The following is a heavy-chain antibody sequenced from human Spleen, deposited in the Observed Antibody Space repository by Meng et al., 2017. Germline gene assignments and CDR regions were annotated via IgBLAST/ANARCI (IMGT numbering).Heavy chain of an antibody. CDR3: ARDAGDF. J-gene: IGHJ4*02. CDR1: GGSLSGDY. CDR2: INHRGRT. Sequence: QGQLQQWGAGLLKPSETLSLTCAVSGGSLSGDYWSWIRQPPGKGLEWIGEINHRGRTTYNPSLKSRVTISIDTSEKQFSLNLTSVTAADTAVYYCARDAGDFWGQGTLVTVSS. V-gene: IGHV4-34*01.